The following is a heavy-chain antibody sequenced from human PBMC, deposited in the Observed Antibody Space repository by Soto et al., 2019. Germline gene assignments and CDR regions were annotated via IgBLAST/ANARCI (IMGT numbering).Heavy chain of an antibody. Sequence: SGTLSLTCSVSGGSVSNKTYYWSWIRQPPGKRLEWIGYVYYSGTTNYNPSLKSRVTISVDTSKNQFSLKLSSVTAADTAVYYCAIVATSAFDYWGQGTLVTVSS. CDR2: VYYSGTT. V-gene: IGHV4-61*01. D-gene: IGHD5-12*01. J-gene: IGHJ4*02. CDR3: AIVATSAFDY. CDR1: GGSVSNKTYY.